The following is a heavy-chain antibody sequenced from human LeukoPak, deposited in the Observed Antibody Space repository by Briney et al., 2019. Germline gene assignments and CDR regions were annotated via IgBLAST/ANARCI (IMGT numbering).Heavy chain of an antibody. CDR1: GYTFTSSY. Sequence: ASVKVSCKASGYTFTSSYMHWVRQAPGQGLELMGIINPRGGTTTYVQKFQGRVTMTRDTSTSTVYMELSSLRSVDTAVYYCAISTAVFDYCGQGTLVTVSS. CDR2: INPRGGTT. J-gene: IGHJ4*02. D-gene: IGHD1-1*01. V-gene: IGHV1-46*01. CDR3: AISTAVFDY.